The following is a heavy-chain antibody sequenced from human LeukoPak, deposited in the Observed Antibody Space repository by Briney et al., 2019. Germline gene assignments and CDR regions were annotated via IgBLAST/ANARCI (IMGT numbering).Heavy chain of an antibody. CDR2: ISAYNGNT. Sequence: GASVKVSCKASGYTFTSYDISWVRQAPGQGLEWMGWISAYNGNTNYAQKLQGRVTMTTDTSTSTAYMELRSLRSDDTAVYYCARDGFHSSWYSDTMFDYWGQGTLVTVSS. V-gene: IGHV1-18*01. D-gene: IGHD6-13*01. CDR1: GYTFTSYD. J-gene: IGHJ4*02. CDR3: ARDGFHSSWYSDTMFDY.